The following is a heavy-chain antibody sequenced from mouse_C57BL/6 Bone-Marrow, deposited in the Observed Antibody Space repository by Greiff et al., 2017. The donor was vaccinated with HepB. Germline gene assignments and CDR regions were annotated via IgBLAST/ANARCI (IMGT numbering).Heavy chain of an antibody. CDR1: GYAFSSYW. CDR2: IYPGDGDT. V-gene: IGHV1-80*01. D-gene: IGHD3-2*02. Sequence: LQESGAELVKPGASVKISCKASGYAFSSYWMNWVKQRPGKGLEWIGQIYPGDGDTNYNGKFKGKATLTADKTSSTAYMQLSSLTSEDSAVYFCAREGAQAPDYWGQGTTLTVSS. CDR3: AREGAQAPDY. J-gene: IGHJ2*01.